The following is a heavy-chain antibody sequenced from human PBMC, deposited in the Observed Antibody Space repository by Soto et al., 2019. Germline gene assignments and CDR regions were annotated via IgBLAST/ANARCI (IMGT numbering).Heavy chain of an antibody. D-gene: IGHD1-20*01. V-gene: IGHV3-11*01. CDR3: ARFYNWTFPSWFDP. J-gene: IGHJ5*02. CDR2: ISGSGNSI. Sequence: QERLVESGGDLVKPGESLRLSCVASGFNLSDYYMNWIRQTPGKGLEWIAYISGSGNSIFYAGSVKGRFTISRDNAKNTLYLQMRTLRVEDTAVYYCARFYNWTFPSWFDPTGQGTPVTVST. CDR1: GFNLSDYY.